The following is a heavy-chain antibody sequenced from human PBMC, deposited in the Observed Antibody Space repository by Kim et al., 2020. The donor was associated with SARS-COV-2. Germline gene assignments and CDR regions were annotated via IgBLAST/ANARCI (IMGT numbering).Heavy chain of an antibody. Sequence: SETLSLTCAVYIGSLSGHYWSWIRQSPGKGPEWIGEIHQNGRTNYNPSLKSRVTISMDTSKNQFSLKVNSMTTADTGFYYCARGRVGVVPALILGPGPHYVYFIMDVWGHGTTVTVSS. CDR3: ARGRVGVVPALILGPGPHYVYFIMDV. V-gene: IGHV4-34*01. J-gene: IGHJ6*02. CDR2: IHQNGRT. CDR1: IGSLSGHY. D-gene: IGHD3-16*01.